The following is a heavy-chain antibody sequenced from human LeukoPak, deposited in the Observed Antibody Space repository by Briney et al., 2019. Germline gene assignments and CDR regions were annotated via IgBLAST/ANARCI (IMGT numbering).Heavy chain of an antibody. D-gene: IGHD6-13*01. CDR2: ISSSSSYI. Sequence: GGSLRLSCAASGFTFSSYSMNWVRQAPGKGLEWVSSISSSSSYIYYADSVKGRFTISRVNAKNSLYLQMNSLRAEDTAVYYCARNPPRGIDRADFDYWGQGTLVTVSS. CDR3: ARNPPRGIDRADFDY. V-gene: IGHV3-21*01. J-gene: IGHJ4*02. CDR1: GFTFSSYS.